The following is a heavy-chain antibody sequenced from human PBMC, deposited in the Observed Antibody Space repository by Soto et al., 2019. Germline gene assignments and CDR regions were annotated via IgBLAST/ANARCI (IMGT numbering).Heavy chain of an antibody. D-gene: IGHD1-7*01. V-gene: IGHV4-34*01. CDR3: ARLGTGTTFRRHRFAP. CDR2: INHSGST. Sequence: PSETLSLACAVYGGSFSGYYWSWIRQPPGEGLEWIGEINHSGSTNYNPSLKSRVTISVDTSKNQFSLKLSSVTAADTAVYYCARLGTGTTFRRHRFAPWGQGTLVTVSS. J-gene: IGHJ5*02. CDR1: GGSFSGYY.